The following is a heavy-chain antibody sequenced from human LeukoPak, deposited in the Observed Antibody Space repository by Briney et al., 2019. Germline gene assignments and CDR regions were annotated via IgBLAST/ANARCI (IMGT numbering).Heavy chain of an antibody. CDR2: FDPEVGAR. V-gene: IGHV1-24*01. J-gene: IGHJ4*02. CDR1: GDTVTGFS. Sequence: ASVKVSCRVSGDTVTGFSIHWVRQAPGHGLEWMGGFDPEVGARIFAQKFQGRVTMTEDTSTDTAYMDLSSLGSEDTAVYYCATGYTYDYSLYWGQGTLVTVSS. CDR3: ATGYTYDYSLY. D-gene: IGHD5-18*01.